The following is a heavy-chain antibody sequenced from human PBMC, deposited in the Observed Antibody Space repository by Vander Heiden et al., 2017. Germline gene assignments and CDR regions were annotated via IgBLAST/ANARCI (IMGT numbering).Heavy chain of an antibody. CDR3: AKGRPVSLFDY. Sequence: EVQLLESGGGLAQLGGSLRLSCAASEFTFSNYAMTWVRQAPGKGLEWVSTITGSGDSTYYADSVKGRFTISRDNSKNTLYLQMNSLRAEDTALYYCAKGRPVSLFDYWGQGTLVTVSS. CDR1: EFTFSNYA. V-gene: IGHV3-23*01. CDR2: ITGSGDST. J-gene: IGHJ4*02.